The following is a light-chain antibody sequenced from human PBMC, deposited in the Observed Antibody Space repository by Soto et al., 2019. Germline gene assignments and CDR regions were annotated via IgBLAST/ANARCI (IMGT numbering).Light chain of an antibody. J-gene: IGKJ1*01. CDR1: QSISSW. CDR2: DAS. Sequence: DIQMTQSPSTLSASVGDRVTITCRASQSISSWLAWYQQKPGKAPKLLIYDASSLESGVPSRFSGSGSGTEFTLNLSSLQPDDFATYYCQQYNSYPWTFGQGTKVEIK. CDR3: QQYNSYPWT. V-gene: IGKV1-5*01.